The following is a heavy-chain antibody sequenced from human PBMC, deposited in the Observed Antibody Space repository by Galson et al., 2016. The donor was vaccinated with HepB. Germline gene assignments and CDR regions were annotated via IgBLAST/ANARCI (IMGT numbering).Heavy chain of an antibody. CDR3: ARGGPSNQALLFPEPLRT. Sequence: CKASGGTFSNYRIDWVRQAPGQGLEWMGGIIPVSRTPNYAQKFQVRVTITADESTSSSYMEVSSLKSEDTAVYYCARGGPSNQALLFPEPLRTWGQGTLVTVSS. CDR2: IIPVSRTP. J-gene: IGHJ4*02. CDR1: GGTFSNYR. D-gene: IGHD2-21*02. V-gene: IGHV1-69*01.